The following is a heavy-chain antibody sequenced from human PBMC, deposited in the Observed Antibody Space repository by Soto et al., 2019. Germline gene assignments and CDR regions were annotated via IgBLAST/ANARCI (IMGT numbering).Heavy chain of an antibody. CDR1: GGSLSSTHG. V-gene: IGHV4-4*02. CDR3: ARDPYYYDSGDKGGFDP. D-gene: IGHD3-10*01. J-gene: IGHJ5*02. Sequence: SETLSLTCAVSGGSLSSTHGWSWVRQPPRKGLEWIGEIYHTGTTNYNPSLQSRVTISVDKSNNQFSLNLSSVTAADTAVYYCARDPYYYDSGDKGGFDPWGQGTLVTVSS. CDR2: IYHTGTT.